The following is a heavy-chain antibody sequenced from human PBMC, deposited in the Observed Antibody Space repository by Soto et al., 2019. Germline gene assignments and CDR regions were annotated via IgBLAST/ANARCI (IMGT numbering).Heavy chain of an antibody. J-gene: IGHJ6*02. CDR2: IWYDGSNK. CDR3: ARAPHSGYDYYYYDYGMDV. Sequence: GGSLRLSCAASGFTFSSYGMHWVRQAPGKGLEWVAVIWYDGSNKYYADSVKGRFTISRDNSKNTLYLQMNSLRAEDTAVYYCARAPHSGYDYYYYDYGMDVWGQGTMVTVSS. CDR1: GFTFSSYG. V-gene: IGHV3-33*01. D-gene: IGHD5-12*01.